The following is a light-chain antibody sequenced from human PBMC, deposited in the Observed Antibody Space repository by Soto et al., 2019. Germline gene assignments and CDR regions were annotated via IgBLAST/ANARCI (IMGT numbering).Light chain of an antibody. CDR1: SSNIASNT. CDR2: SNY. J-gene: IGLJ1*01. V-gene: IGLV1-44*01. CDR3: ASWDDSLNGHV. Sequence: QSVLTQPPSASGTPGQRVTVSCSGSSSNIASNTVNWYQQLPGTAPKLLIYSNYQRPSGVPDRFSASKSGTSASLAISGLQSEDEADYYCASWDDSLNGHVCGTGTKVTVL.